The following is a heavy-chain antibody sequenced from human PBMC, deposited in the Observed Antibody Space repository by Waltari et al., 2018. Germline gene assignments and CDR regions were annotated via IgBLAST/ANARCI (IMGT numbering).Heavy chain of an antibody. CDR1: GGSISSTSYY. J-gene: IGHJ5*02. D-gene: IGHD3-3*02. CDR3: ARFSKSANWIDP. V-gene: IGHV4-39*01. CDR2: ISSSGST. Sequence: QLQLQESGPGLVMPSETLSLTCTVSGGSISSTSYYWGWIRQPPGKGLEWIGSISSSGSTYYNTSLMSRVTISVDTSKNQFSLKLTSVIAAETAVFYCARFSKSANWIDPWGQGTLVTVSS.